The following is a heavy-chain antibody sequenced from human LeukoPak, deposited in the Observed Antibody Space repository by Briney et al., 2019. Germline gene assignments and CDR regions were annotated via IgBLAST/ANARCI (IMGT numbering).Heavy chain of an antibody. V-gene: IGHV3-23*01. CDR1: GFTFSSYA. Sequence: GGSLRLSCAASGFTFSSYAMSWVRQAPGKGLEWVSAISGSGGSTYYADSVKGRFTISRDNSRNTLYLQMNSLRAEDTAVYYCAKDLSLLWFGELLLGNYWGQGTLVTVSS. CDR2: ISGSGGST. CDR3: AKDLSLLWFGELLLGNY. J-gene: IGHJ4*02. D-gene: IGHD3-10*01.